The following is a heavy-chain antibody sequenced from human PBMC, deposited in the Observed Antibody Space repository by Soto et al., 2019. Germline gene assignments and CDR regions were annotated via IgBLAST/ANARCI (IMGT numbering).Heavy chain of an antibody. D-gene: IGHD3-3*01. CDR2: IYYSGST. J-gene: IGHJ6*03. V-gene: IGHV4-31*03. CDR3: ARDGTDYDIWSGLYYMDV. Sequence: SETLSLTCTVSGGSISSGGYYWSWIRQHPGKGLEWIGYIYYSGSTYYNPSLKSRVTISVDTSKNQFSLKLSSVTAADTAVYYCARDGTDYDIWSGLYYMDVWGKGTTVTVSS. CDR1: GGSISSGGYY.